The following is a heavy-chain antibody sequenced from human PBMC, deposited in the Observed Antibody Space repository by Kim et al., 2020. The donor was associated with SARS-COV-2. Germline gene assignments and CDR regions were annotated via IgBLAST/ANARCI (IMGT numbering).Heavy chain of an antibody. J-gene: IGHJ4*02. D-gene: IGHD3-22*01. CDR3: AKDRSSYYDSSGYPYYFDY. V-gene: IGHV3-23*01. Sequence: GRFTISRDNSKNTLYLQMNSLRAEDTAVYYCAKDRSSYYDSSGYPYYFDYWGQGTLVTVSS.